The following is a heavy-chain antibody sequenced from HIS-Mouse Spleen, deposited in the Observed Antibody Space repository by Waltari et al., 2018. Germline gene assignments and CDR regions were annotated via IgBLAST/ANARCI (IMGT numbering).Heavy chain of an antibody. CDR3: AKDRQWLVRIYFDY. CDR2: ISGSGGST. CDR1: GFTFGSYA. D-gene: IGHD6-19*01. J-gene: IGHJ4*02. Sequence: EVQLLESGGGLVQPGGSLRLSCAASGFTFGSYARRWVSRAPGKGLEWVSAISGSGGSTYYADSVKCRFTISRDNSKNTLYLQMNSLRAEDTAVYYCAKDRQWLVRIYFDYWGQGTLVTVSS. V-gene: IGHV3-23*01.